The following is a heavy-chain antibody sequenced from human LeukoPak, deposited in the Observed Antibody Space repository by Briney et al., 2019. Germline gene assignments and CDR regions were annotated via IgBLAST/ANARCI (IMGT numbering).Heavy chain of an antibody. CDR2: IYYSGST. J-gene: IGHJ4*02. V-gene: IGHV4-59*01. Sequence: PSETLSLTCTVSGGSISSYYWSWIRQPPGKGLGWIGYIYYSGSTNYNPSLKSRVTISVDTSKNQFSLKLSSVTAADTAVYYCAARCLYCRDLNALNYWGQGTLVTVSP. CDR1: GGSISSYY. D-gene: IGHD2-15*01. CDR3: AARCLYCRDLNALNY.